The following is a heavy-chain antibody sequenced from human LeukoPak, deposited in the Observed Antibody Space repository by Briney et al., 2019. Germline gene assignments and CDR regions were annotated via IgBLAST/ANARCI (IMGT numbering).Heavy chain of an antibody. V-gene: IGHV4-28*01. Sequence: PSETLSLTCAVSGSSISSSNWWGWIRQPPGQGLEWIGYIYYDGSAYYNPSLKSRVTMSIETSKNQFSMKLSSLTVVDTAVYYCATYGVKGDWFDPWGQGALVTVSS. CDR1: GSSISSSNW. CDR3: ATYGVKGDWFDP. CDR2: IYYDGSA. J-gene: IGHJ5*02. D-gene: IGHD4-17*01.